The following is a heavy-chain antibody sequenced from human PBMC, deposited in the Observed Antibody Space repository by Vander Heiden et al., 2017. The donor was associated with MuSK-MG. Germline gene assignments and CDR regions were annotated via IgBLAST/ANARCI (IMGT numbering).Heavy chain of an antibody. CDR1: GFTFSIYA. Sequence: EVQLLESGGGLVQPGGSLSLSCAASGFTFSIYAMSGVRQAPGKGLEWVSLISGSGTNTYYADSVKGRFNISRDNSKNTLYLQMNSLRVEDTAIYYCAKGDHDSSGYFPPSFDYWGQGTLVTVSS. CDR2: ISGSGTNT. CDR3: AKGDHDSSGYFPPSFDY. V-gene: IGHV3-23*01. J-gene: IGHJ4*02. D-gene: IGHD3-22*01.